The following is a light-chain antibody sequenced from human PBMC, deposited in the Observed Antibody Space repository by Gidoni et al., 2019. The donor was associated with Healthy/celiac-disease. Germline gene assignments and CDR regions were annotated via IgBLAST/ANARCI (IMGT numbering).Light chain of an antibody. CDR1: SSNIGAGYD. J-gene: IGLJ2*01. V-gene: IGLV1-40*01. CDR3: QSYDSSLSGRVV. Sequence: QSVLTQPPSVSGAPGQRVTFSCTGSSSNIGAGYDVPWYQQLPGTAPKLLIYGNSNRPSGVPDRFSGSKSGTSASLAITGLQAEDEADYYCQSYDSSLSGRVVFGGGTKLTVL. CDR2: GNS.